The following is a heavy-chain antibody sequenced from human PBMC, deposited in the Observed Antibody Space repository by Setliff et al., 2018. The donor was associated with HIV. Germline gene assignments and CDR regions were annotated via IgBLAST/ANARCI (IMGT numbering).Heavy chain of an antibody. Sequence: PSETLSLTCTVSGGSISSSSYYWGWIRQPPGKGLEWIGGIHESGSTHYNPSLKSRVTISVDTSKNQFSLKLRSVTAADTAVYYCARGDGITSYYYYYYMDVWGKGTTVTVSS. J-gene: IGHJ6*03. CDR1: GGSISSSSYY. V-gene: IGHV4-39*01. CDR3: ARGDGITSYYYYYYMDV. CDR2: IHESGST. D-gene: IGHD3-16*01.